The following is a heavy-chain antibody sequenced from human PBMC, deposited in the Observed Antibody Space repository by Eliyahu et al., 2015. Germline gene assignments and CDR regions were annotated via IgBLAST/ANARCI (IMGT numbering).Heavy chain of an antibody. D-gene: IGHD3-16*02. CDR3: ARAPWGSYRVLRY. Sequence: QVQLQQWGAGLLKPSETLSLTCAXXGXSFSGYYWSWIRQPPGKGLEWIGEINHSGSTNYNPSLKSRVTISVDTSKNQFSLKLSSVTAADTAVYYCARAPWGSYRVLRYWGQGTLVTVSS. J-gene: IGHJ4*02. CDR2: INHSGST. CDR1: GXSFSGYY. V-gene: IGHV4-34*01.